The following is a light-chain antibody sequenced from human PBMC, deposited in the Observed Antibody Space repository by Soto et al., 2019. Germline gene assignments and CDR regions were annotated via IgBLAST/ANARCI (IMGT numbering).Light chain of an antibody. CDR1: QSVGRF. CDR3: QQRSNWPPYT. J-gene: IGKJ2*01. CDR2: DAS. Sequence: EIVLTQSPTTLSLSPGERATLSCRASQSVGRFLAWYQQKPGQAPRLLIYDASNRATGIPARFSGGGSGTDFTLTISSLEPEDFAVYYCQQRSNWPPYTFGQGTKLEIK. V-gene: IGKV3-11*01.